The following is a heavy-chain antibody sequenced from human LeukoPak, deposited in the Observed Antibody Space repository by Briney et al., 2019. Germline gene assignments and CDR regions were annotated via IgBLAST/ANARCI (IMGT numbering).Heavy chain of an antibody. Sequence: ASVTVSCTASGGTFSSYAISWVRQAPGQGLEWMGGIIPIFGTANYAQKFQGRVTITADESTSTAYMELSSLRSEDTAVYYCAREWGHDSSGYYYAYWGQGTLVTVSS. CDR1: GGTFSSYA. D-gene: IGHD3-22*01. J-gene: IGHJ4*02. CDR2: IIPIFGTA. CDR3: AREWGHDSSGYYYAY. V-gene: IGHV1-69*13.